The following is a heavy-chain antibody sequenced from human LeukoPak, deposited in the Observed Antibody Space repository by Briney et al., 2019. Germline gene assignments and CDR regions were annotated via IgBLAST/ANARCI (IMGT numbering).Heavy chain of an antibody. Sequence: PSETLSVTCTVSGGFISSSSYYWGWIRQPPGRGREWLGSIYYSGSTYYNPSRKSRVTISVDTSKNQFSLKLSSVTAADTAVYYCARQHIAVAVYFDCWGQGTLVTVSS. CDR3: ARQHIAVAVYFDC. CDR1: GGFISSSSYY. D-gene: IGHD6-19*01. CDR2: IYYSGST. V-gene: IGHV4-39*01. J-gene: IGHJ4*02.